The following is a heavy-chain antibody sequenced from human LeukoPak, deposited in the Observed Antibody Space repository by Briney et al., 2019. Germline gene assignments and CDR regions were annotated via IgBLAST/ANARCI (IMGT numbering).Heavy chain of an antibody. CDR1: GYTFTSYG. Sequence: ASVKVSCKASGYTFTSYGISWVRQAPGQGLEWMGWISAYNGNTNYAQKLQGRVTMTTDTSTSTAYMELRSLRSDDTAVYYCARDIGAYDILTGYYWITLPNWFDPWGQGTLVTVSS. J-gene: IGHJ5*02. V-gene: IGHV1-18*01. CDR3: ARDIGAYDILTGYYWITLPNWFDP. CDR2: ISAYNGNT. D-gene: IGHD3-9*01.